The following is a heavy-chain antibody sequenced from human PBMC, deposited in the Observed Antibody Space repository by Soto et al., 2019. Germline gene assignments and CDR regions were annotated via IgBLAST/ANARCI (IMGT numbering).Heavy chain of an antibody. CDR1: GFTFRSYG. J-gene: IGHJ3*02. CDR3: AKGGVGSTSNASDI. CDR2: ISYDGSNK. Sequence: GGSLRLSCAASGFTFRSYGMHWVRQAPAKGLEWVAVISYDGSNKYYEDSVKGRFTISRDNSKNTLYLQMNSLRAEDTGVYYCAKGGVGSTSNASDIWGQGTMVTVSS. V-gene: IGHV3-30*18. D-gene: IGHD1-26*01.